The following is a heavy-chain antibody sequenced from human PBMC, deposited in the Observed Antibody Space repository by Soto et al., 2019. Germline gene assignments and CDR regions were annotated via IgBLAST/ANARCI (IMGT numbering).Heavy chain of an antibody. CDR1: GYTFTSYG. Sequence: QVQLVQSGAEVKKPGASVKVSCKASGYTFTSYGFSWVRQAPGQGLEWMGWISAYNGNTNYAQKLQGKVTMTPDTSKSTAYMELRSLKSDDTAVYYCARLGGDYETGGWFHPWGQGALVSASS. D-gene: IGHD4-17*01. CDR3: ARLGGDYETGGWFHP. V-gene: IGHV1-18*01. CDR2: ISAYNGNT. J-gene: IGHJ5*02.